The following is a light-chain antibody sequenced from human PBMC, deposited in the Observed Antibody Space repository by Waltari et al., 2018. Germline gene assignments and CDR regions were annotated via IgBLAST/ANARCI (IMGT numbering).Light chain of an antibody. CDR3: QQFNTYPWT. CDR2: KAS. CDR1: ESINSW. V-gene: IGKV1-5*03. J-gene: IGKJ1*01. Sequence: DIQMNQSPSTLSASVGDRVTSTCRASESINSWLAWYQQRPGKAPNLLIYKASRLESGVPSRFSGSGSGTEFTLTISSLQPEDFATYYCQQFNTYPWTFGQGTKVDIK.